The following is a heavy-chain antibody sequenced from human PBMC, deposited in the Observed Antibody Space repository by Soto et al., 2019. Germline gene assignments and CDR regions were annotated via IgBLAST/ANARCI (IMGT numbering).Heavy chain of an antibody. CDR2: IYHSGST. D-gene: IGHD4-17*01. CDR1: GDSISSPNW. J-gene: IGHJ4*02. V-gene: IGHV4-4*02. CDR3: ARHEDYFPFDY. Sequence: SETLSLTCGISGDSISSPNWWTWVRQPPGEGLEWIGEIYHSGSTNYNPSLKSRVTISLDKSKNQFSLRLRSLTAADTAIYYCARHEDYFPFDYWGQGILVTVSS.